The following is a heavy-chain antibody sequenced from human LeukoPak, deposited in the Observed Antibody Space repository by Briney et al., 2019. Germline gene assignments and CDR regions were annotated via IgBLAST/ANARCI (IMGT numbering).Heavy chain of an antibody. D-gene: IGHD2-15*01. CDR2: IYYRGST. V-gene: IGHV4-59*08. J-gene: IGHJ2*01. CDR3: ARRAVVVLSPEWYFDL. CDR1: GDSIRSFY. Sequence: PSETLSLTCSVSGDSIRSFYWSWIRQVPGKGLESIGYIYYRGSTNSNPSLQSRVTISGDTSKNQLSLRLSSVTAADTAVYYCARRAVVVLSPEWYFDLWGRGTPVTVSS.